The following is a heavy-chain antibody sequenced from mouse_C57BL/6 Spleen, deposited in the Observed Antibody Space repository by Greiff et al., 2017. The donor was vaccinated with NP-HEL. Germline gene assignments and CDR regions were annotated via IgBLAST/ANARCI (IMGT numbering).Heavy chain of an antibody. Sequence: EVQLVESGGGLVKPGGSLKLSCAASGFTFSDYGMLWVRQAPEKGLEWVAYISSGSSTIYYADTVKGRFTISRDNAKNTLFLQMTSLRSEDTAMYYCARSYGSSYYFDYWGQGTTLTVSS. V-gene: IGHV5-17*01. J-gene: IGHJ2*01. CDR3: ARSYGSSYYFDY. D-gene: IGHD1-1*01. CDR2: ISSGSSTI. CDR1: GFTFSDYG.